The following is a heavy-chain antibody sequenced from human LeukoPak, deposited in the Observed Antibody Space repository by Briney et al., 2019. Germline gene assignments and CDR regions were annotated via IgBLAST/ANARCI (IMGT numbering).Heavy chain of an antibody. D-gene: IGHD3-22*01. Sequence: ASVKVSFKASGYSFTSYYIHWVRQAPGQGLEWMGIINPGTGSTTYAQKFQGRVTMTRDTSTSTVYMELNSLTSEDTAVYYCAREYYYDSSGYYPPHAFDIWGQGTMVTVSS. CDR1: GYSFTSYY. V-gene: IGHV1-46*01. CDR3: AREYYYDSSGYYPPHAFDI. J-gene: IGHJ3*02. CDR2: INPGTGST.